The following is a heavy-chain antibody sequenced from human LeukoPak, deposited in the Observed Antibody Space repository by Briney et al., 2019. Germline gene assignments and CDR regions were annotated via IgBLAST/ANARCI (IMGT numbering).Heavy chain of an antibody. CDR1: GFTFSGYW. J-gene: IGHJ6*03. CDR2: IKQDGSEK. D-gene: IGHD3-9*01. V-gene: IGHV3-7*01. CDR3: ARDFEALGRGYYYYYYYMDV. Sequence: GGSLRLSCAASGFTFSGYWMSWVRQAPGKGLEWVANIKQDGSEKYYVDSVKGRFTISRDNAKNSLYLQMNSLRAEDTAVYYCARDFEALGRGYYYYYYYMDVWGKGTTVTVSS.